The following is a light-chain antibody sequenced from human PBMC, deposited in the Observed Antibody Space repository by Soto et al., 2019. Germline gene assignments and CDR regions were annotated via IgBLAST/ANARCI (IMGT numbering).Light chain of an antibody. V-gene: IGLV2-14*03. CDR3: SSYTSTSTYV. J-gene: IGLJ1*01. CDR2: DDS. Sequence: QSALTQPDSVSGSPGQSVAISCTAASSDIGNYNYVSWYQQRPGKVPKLIIHDDSDRPSGVSDRFSGSKSGNTASLTISGLQAEDEADYYCSSYTSTSTYVFGTGTKVTVL. CDR1: SSDIGNYNY.